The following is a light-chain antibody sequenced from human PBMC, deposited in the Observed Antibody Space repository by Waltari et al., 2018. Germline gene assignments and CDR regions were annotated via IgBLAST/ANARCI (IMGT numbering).Light chain of an antibody. J-gene: IGLJ3*02. CDR2: GQD. V-gene: IGLV3-19*01. CDR1: SLRSYY. CDR3: LSRDTTSTRV. Sequence: SSELTQDPAVSVALGQTVSITCQGDSLRSYYASWYQQRPGQAPILILYGQDNRPSGIPDRFSGSTSGNTASLTITGAQAEDEADYYCLSRDTTSTRVFSGGTRLTV.